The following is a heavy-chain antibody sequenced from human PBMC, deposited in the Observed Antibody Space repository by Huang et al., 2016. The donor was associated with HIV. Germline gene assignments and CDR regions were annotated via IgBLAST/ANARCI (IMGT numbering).Heavy chain of an antibody. CDR3: ARLPGSITMIRGVITDPY. J-gene: IGHJ4*02. V-gene: IGHV4-39*02. D-gene: IGHD3-10*01. CDR2: IYYSGST. CDR1: GGSIRSDNYY. Sequence: QLQLQESGPGLVKPSETLSLTCTVSGGSIRSDNYYWGWIRPPPGKGLEWIESIYYSGSTYYNPSLKRRVTITVDTSKNHFSLRMRSVTAADTAVYYCARLPGSITMIRGVITDPYWGQGTLVTVSS.